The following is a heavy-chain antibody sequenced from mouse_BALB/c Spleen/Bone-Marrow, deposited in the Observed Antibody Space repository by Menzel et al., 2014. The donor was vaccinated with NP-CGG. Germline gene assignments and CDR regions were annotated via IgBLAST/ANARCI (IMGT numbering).Heavy chain of an antibody. Sequence: EVKVVESGGGLVQPGGSLRLSCATSGFTFTDYYMSWVRQPPGKALEWLGFIRNKANGYTTDYSASVKGRFTISSANSQNILYHQGNTLRGEGSATYYCARGRCGGLRWYVDGWGAGTTVTVAS. J-gene: IGHJ1*01. D-gene: IGHD1-1*02. CDR2: IRNKANGYTT. V-gene: IGHV7-3*02. CDR1: GFTFTDYY. CDR3: ARGRCGGLRWYVDG.